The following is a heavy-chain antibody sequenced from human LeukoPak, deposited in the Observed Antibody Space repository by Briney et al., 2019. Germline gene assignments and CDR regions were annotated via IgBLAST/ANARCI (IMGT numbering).Heavy chain of an antibody. J-gene: IGHJ6*03. Sequence: ASVKVSFKASGYTFTGYYIHWVRQAPGQGLEWMGWINPNSGGTNYAQKFQGRVTMTRDTSISTAYMELSSLRSDDTAVYYCARGVVAATFYYYMDVWGKGTTVTVSS. V-gene: IGHV1-2*02. D-gene: IGHD2-15*01. CDR1: GYTFTGYY. CDR2: INPNSGGT. CDR3: ARGVVAATFYYYMDV.